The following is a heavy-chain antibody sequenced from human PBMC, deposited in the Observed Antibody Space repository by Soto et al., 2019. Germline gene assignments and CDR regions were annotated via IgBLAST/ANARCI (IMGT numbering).Heavy chain of an antibody. CDR3: ARGHGDKILPFDY. CDR2: IYYSGST. CDR1: GGSISSSSYY. V-gene: IGHV4-39*01. Sequence: QLQLQESGPGLVKPSETLSLTCTVSGGSISSSSYYWGWIRQPPGKGLEWIGSIYYSGSTYYNPSLKSRVTISVDTSKNQFSLQLSSVTAADTAVYYCARGHGDKILPFDYWGRGTLVTVSS. D-gene: IGHD4-17*01. J-gene: IGHJ4*02.